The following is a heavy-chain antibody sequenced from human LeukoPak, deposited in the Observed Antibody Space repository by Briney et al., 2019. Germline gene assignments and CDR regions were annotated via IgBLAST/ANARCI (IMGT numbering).Heavy chain of an antibody. J-gene: IGHJ4*02. V-gene: IGHV1-46*01. Sequence: RASVKVSCMASGYTFTSNYIHWVRQAPGQGLEWMGTINPSGGSTTFAQKFQGRVTMTRDTSTSTLYMELSSLESDDTAVYFCARAVAAGRRFDYWGQGTLAIVSS. D-gene: IGHD6-13*01. CDR3: ARAVAAGRRFDY. CDR2: INPSGGST. CDR1: GYTFTSNY.